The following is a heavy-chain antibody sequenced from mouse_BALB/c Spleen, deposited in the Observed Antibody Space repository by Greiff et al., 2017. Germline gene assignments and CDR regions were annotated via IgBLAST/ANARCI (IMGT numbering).Heavy chain of an antibody. CDR2: INPYNDGT. CDR1: GYTFTSYV. J-gene: IGHJ4*01. CDR3: ARYGNYGAIGY. V-gene: IGHV1-14*01. Sequence: EVQLQQSGPELVKPGASVKMSCKASGYTFTSYVMHWVKQKPGQGLEWIGYINPYNDGTKYNEKFKGKATLTSDKSSSTAYMELSSLTSEDSAVYYCARYGNYGAIGYWGQETSVTVSS. D-gene: IGHD2-1*01.